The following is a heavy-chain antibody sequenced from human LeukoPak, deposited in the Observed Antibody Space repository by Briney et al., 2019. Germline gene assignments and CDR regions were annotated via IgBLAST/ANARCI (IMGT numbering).Heavy chain of an antibody. CDR2: INHSGST. D-gene: IGHD3-9*01. CDR1: GGSFSGYY. V-gene: IGHV4-34*01. J-gene: IGHJ6*02. CDR3: ARGLHYNILTGGMDV. Sequence: SETLSLTCAVYGGSFSGYYWSWIRQPPGKGLEWTGEINHSGSTNYNPSLKSRVTISVDTSKKQFSLNLRSVTAADTAVYYCARGLHYNILTGGMDVWGQGTTVIVSS.